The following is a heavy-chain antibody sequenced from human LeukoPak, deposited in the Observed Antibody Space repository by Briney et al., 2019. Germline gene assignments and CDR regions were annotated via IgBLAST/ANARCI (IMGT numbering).Heavy chain of an antibody. V-gene: IGHV4-59*01. Sequence: KASETLSLTCTVSGGSISSYYWSWIRQPPGKGLEWIGYIYYSGSTNYNPSLKSRVTISVDTSKNQFYMKLSSVTAADTAVYYCARDSGYCGGDCHAFDIWGQGTMVTVSS. CDR3: ARDSGYCGGDCHAFDI. CDR2: IYYSGST. J-gene: IGHJ3*02. CDR1: GGSISSYY. D-gene: IGHD2-21*02.